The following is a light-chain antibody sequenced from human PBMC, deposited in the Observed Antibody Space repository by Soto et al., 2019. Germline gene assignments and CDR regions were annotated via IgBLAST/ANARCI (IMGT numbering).Light chain of an antibody. CDR3: QQYGSSRT. J-gene: IGKJ1*01. V-gene: IGKV3-20*01. CDR1: QSVSSSY. CDR2: GAS. Sequence: EIVLTQSPGTLSLSPGERATLSCRASQSVSSSYLAWYQQKPGQAPRLLIYGASSGATGIPDRFSGSGSGTDFTLTISRLEPEDFAVYYCQQYGSSRTFGQGTK.